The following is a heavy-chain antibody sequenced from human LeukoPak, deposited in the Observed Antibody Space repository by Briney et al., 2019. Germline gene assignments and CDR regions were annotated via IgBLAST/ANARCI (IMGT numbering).Heavy chain of an antibody. J-gene: IGHJ4*02. Sequence: SETLSLTCAVSGYSISSGYYWGWIRQPPGKGLEWIGSIYHSGSTYYNPSLKSRVTISVDTSKKQFSLKLSSVTAADTAVYYCARWDSGYDYFDYWGQGTLVTVSS. CDR1: GYSISSGYY. V-gene: IGHV4-38-2*01. CDR3: ARWDSGYDYFDY. D-gene: IGHD5-12*01. CDR2: IYHSGST.